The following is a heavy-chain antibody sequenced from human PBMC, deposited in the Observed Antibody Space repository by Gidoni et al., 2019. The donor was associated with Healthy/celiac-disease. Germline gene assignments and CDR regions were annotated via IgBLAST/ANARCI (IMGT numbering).Heavy chain of an antibody. CDR3: AKDMTGSGSATHFDY. Sequence: EVQLVESGGGLVQPGRSLRLSCPASGLPFDDYAMHWVRQAPGKGLEWVSGISWNSGSIGYADSVKGRFTISRDNAKNSLYLQMNSLRAEDTALYYCAKDMTGSGSATHFDYWGQGTLVTVSS. J-gene: IGHJ4*02. CDR1: GLPFDDYA. V-gene: IGHV3-9*01. CDR2: ISWNSGSI. D-gene: IGHD3-10*01.